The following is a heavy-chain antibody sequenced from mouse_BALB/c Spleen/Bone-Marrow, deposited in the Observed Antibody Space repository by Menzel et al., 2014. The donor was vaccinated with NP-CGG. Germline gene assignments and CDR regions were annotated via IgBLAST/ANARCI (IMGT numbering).Heavy chain of an antibody. J-gene: IGHJ2*01. D-gene: IGHD4-1*01. CDR3: ARRGWDGYFDY. Sequence: EVMLVESGGGLVKLGGSLKLSCAASGFTFSSYYMSWVRQTPEKRLELVAAINSNGGSTYYPDTVKGRFTISRDDAKNPLYLQMSSLKSEDTALYYCARRGWDGYFDYWGQGTTLTVSS. CDR1: GFTFSSYY. V-gene: IGHV5-6-2*01. CDR2: INSNGGST.